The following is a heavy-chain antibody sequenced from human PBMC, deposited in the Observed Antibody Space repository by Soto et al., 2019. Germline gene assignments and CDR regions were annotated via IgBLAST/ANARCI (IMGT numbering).Heavy chain of an antibody. CDR1: GFTFSTFA. D-gene: IGHD5-18*01. CDR3: AKGGYSFHFDF. CDR2: IRASGEDT. Sequence: EVQLLESGGGWVQPGGSLRLSCAASGFTFSTFAMVWVRQAPGKGLEWVSVIRASGEDTYYAPSVKGRFTVSRDNSKNTQYLQMNSLRAEDTAVYYCAKGGYSFHFDFWGQGTLVTVSS. V-gene: IGHV3-23*01. J-gene: IGHJ4*02.